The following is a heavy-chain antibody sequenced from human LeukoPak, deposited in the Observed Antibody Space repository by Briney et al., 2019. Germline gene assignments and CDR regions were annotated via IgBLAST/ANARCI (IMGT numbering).Heavy chain of an antibody. V-gene: IGHV3-20*04. CDR2: LNWNGSAT. J-gene: IGHJ5*02. D-gene: IGHD6-19*01. CDR1: GFTFNDYG. Sequence: GGSLRLSCATSGFTFNDYGMSWVRQAPGKGLEWVSGLNWNGSATTYADSVKGRFTISRDNTENSLYLQINSLRAEDTAFYYCARVAVGGNWCDTWGQGTLVTVSS. CDR3: ARVAVGGNWCDT.